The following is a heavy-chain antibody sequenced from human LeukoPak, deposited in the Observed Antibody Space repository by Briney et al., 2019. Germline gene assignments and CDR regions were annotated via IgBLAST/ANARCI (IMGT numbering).Heavy chain of an antibody. Sequence: GASVKVSCKASGYTFTSYDINWVRQATGQGLEWMGWMNPNSGNTGYAQKFQGRVTMTRNTSISTAYMELSSLRSEGTAVYYCARWFGETEDAFDIWGQGTMVTASS. CDR3: ARWFGETEDAFDI. J-gene: IGHJ3*02. V-gene: IGHV1-8*01. CDR1: GYTFTSYD. D-gene: IGHD3-10*01. CDR2: MNPNSGNT.